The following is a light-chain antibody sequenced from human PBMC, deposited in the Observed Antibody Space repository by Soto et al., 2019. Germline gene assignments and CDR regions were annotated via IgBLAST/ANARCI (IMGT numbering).Light chain of an antibody. CDR1: QSIDTY. Sequence: DIQMTQSPSSLSASVGDRVSITCRSSQSIDTYLNWYQQKPGKAPKLLIYAASNLQSGVPSRFSGSGSGTESTLTISSLQPEDFATYYCQQTFSTTWTFGQGTKVDI. CDR2: AAS. CDR3: QQTFSTTWT. V-gene: IGKV1-39*01. J-gene: IGKJ1*01.